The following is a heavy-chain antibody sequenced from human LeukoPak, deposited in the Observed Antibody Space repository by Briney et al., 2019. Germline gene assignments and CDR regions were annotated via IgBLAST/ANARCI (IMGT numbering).Heavy chain of an antibody. CDR3: ARHRGTSFGVAPPYYYYMDV. D-gene: IGHD3-3*01. Sequence: SETLSLTCTVSGGSISSYYWSWIRQPPGKGLEWIGYIYTSGSTNYNPSLKSRVTISVDTSKNQFSLKLSSVTAADTAVYCCARHRGTSFGVAPPYYYYMDVWGKGTTVTVSS. CDR2: IYTSGST. CDR1: GGSISSYY. V-gene: IGHV4-4*09. J-gene: IGHJ6*03.